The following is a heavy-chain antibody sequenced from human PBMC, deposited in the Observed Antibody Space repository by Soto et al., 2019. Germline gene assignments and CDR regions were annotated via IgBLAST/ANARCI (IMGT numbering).Heavy chain of an antibody. CDR2: ISPSDGST. D-gene: IGHD5-12*01. CDR1: GYTFTSYE. Sequence: ASVKVSCKASGYTFTSYEMYWVRQAPGQGLEWMGIISPSDGSTTYAQKFQGRVTMTRDTSTSTVYMELSSLRSEDTAVYYCARDRRDGYNTFDYWGKGNLVTVSS. CDR3: ARDRRDGYNTFDY. J-gene: IGHJ4*02. V-gene: IGHV1-46*01.